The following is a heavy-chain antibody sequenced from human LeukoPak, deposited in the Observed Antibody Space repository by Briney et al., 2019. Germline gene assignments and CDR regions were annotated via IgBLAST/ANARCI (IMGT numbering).Heavy chain of an antibody. V-gene: IGHV3-30*18. CDR2: ISYDGSNK. CDR3: AKDSFSGFGGVIPPDY. CDR1: GFTFSSYG. J-gene: IGHJ4*02. Sequence: GGSLRLSCAASGFTFSSYGMHWVRQAPGKGLEWVAVISYDGSNKYYADSVKGRFTISRDNSKNTLYLQMNSLRAEDTAVYYCAKDSFSGFGGVIPPDYWGQGTLVTVSS. D-gene: IGHD3-16*02.